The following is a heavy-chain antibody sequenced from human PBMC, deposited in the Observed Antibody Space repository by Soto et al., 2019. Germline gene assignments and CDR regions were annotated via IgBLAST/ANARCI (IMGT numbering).Heavy chain of an antibody. D-gene: IGHD1-26*01. CDR2: MSPNSGNT. Sequence: QVQLVQYGAEVKKPGASVKVSCKASRYTFTSCDINWVRQAIGQGLEWMGWMSPNSGNTGYAQKFQGRVTMTRNTSISTVYMELSSLRSEDTAVYYCAREKVGAVDYWGQGTLVTVSS. J-gene: IGHJ4*02. CDR3: AREKVGAVDY. CDR1: RYTFTSCD. V-gene: IGHV1-8*01.